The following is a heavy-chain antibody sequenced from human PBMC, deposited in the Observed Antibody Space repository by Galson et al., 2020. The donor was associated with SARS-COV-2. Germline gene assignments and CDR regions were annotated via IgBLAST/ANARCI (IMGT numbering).Heavy chain of an antibody. CDR1: GGSISSGSHY. Sequence: SETLSLTCTVSGGSISSGSHYWSWIRQPAGKRLEYIGHIYPSGSTNYNPSLKSRVSMSVDTSENQFSLKLNSVNAADTAVYYCARVGGNDGWNWFDPWGQGTLVTVSS. CDR3: ARVGGNDGWNWFDP. CDR2: IYPSGST. J-gene: IGHJ5*02. V-gene: IGHV4-61*10. D-gene: IGHD1-1*01.